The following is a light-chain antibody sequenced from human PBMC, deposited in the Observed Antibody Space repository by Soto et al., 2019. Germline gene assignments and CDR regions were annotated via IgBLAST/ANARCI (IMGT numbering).Light chain of an antibody. CDR1: QGISSY. J-gene: IGKJ4*01. CDR3: QQVNSYPLI. V-gene: IGKV1-9*01. Sequence: DIQLTQSPSFLSASVGDRVTITCRASQGISSYLAWYQQKPGKAPKLLIYAASILQSGVPSRFSGSGSGTEFTLTISSLQPEDFATYYCQQVNSYPLIFGGGTKV. CDR2: AAS.